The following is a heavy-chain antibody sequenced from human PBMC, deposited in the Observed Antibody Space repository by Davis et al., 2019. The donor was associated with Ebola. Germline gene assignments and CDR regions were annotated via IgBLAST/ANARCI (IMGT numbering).Heavy chain of an antibody. CDR1: GFTFSSYA. V-gene: IGHV3-30*04. D-gene: IGHD3-3*01. J-gene: IGHJ4*02. CDR2: ISYDGSNK. CDR3: ARDLSYDFWSGYSV. Sequence: GGSLRLSCAASGFTFSSYAMHWVRQAPGKGLEWVAVISYDGSNKYYADSVKGRFTISRDNSKNTLYLQMNSLRAKDTAVYYCARDLSYDFWSGYSVWGQGTLVTVSS.